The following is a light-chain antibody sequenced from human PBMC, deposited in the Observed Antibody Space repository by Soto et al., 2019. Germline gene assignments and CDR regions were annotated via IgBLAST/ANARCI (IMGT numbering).Light chain of an antibody. CDR2: EVI. J-gene: IGLJ1*01. Sequence: QAVLTQPSSVSGSPGQSITISCTGTISDVGGYNYVSWYQQHPGKAPKLMIYEVINRPSGVSNRFSGSKSGNTASLTISGLQDEDEADYYCSSYTSSSTRVFGTATKVTV. V-gene: IGLV2-14*01. CDR1: ISDVGGYNY. CDR3: SSYTSSSTRV.